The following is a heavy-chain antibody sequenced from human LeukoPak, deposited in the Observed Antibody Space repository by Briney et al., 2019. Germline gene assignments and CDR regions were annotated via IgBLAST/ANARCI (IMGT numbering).Heavy chain of an antibody. CDR2: ISGSGGST. CDR3: AKDRTLPFGVVILPTPWFDP. J-gene: IGHJ5*02. V-gene: IGHV3-23*01. CDR1: GFTFSSYA. D-gene: IGHD3-3*01. Sequence: QSGGSLRLSCAASGFTFSSYAMSWVRQAPGKGLEWVSAISGSGGSTYYADPVKGRFTISRDNSKNTLYLQMNSLRAEDTAVYYCAKDRTLPFGVVILPTPWFDPWGQGTLVTVSS.